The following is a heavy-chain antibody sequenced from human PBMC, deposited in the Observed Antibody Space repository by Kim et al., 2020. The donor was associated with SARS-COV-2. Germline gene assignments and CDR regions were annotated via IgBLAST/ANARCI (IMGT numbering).Heavy chain of an antibody. Sequence: GGSLRLSCAASGFTFSSYGMHWVRQAPGKGLEWVAVISYDGSNKYYADSVKGRFTISRDNSKNTLYLQMNSLRAEDTAVYYCAKDFISAAGSFDYWGQGT. J-gene: IGHJ4*02. CDR2: ISYDGSNK. CDR1: GFTFSSYG. V-gene: IGHV3-30*18. D-gene: IGHD6-13*01. CDR3: AKDFISAAGSFDY.